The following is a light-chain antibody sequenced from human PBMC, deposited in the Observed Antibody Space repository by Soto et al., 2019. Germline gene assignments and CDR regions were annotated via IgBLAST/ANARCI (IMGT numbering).Light chain of an antibody. CDR3: QSYDSSLSGVV. V-gene: IGLV1-40*01. CDR2: GNT. J-gene: IGLJ7*01. Sequence: QSVLTQPPSVSGAPGQRVTISCTGGSSNIGAGYDVHWYQHLPGSAPKLLMYGNTNRPAGVPDRFSGSKSHTSASLAITGLQAEDEADYYCQSYDSSLSGVVFGGGTQLTVL. CDR1: SSNIGAGYD.